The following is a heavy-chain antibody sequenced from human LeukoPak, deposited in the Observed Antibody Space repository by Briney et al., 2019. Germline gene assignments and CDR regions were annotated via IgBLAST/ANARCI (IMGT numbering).Heavy chain of an antibody. J-gene: IGHJ4*02. Sequence: PETLSLTCTVSGGSISGYYWSWIRQPPGKGLEWIGHIYYSGSTNYNPSLKSRVTISVDTSKNQFSLKVSSVTAADTAVYYCVRGYEIAARWGQGTLVTVSS. CDR1: GGSISGYY. D-gene: IGHD6-13*01. V-gene: IGHV4-59*13. CDR2: IYYSGST. CDR3: VRGYEIAAR.